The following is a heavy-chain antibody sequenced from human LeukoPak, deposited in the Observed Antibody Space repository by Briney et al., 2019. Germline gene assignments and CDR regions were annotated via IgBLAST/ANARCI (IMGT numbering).Heavy chain of an antibody. D-gene: IGHD2-2*01. Sequence: GASVKVSCKVSGYTLTQLSMHWVRQAPGKGGEWMGGFDPEDGETIYAQKFQGRVTMTEDTSTDTAYMELSSLRSEDTAVYYCATGGTSWTDEFDYWGQGTLVTVSS. CDR1: GYTLTQLS. V-gene: IGHV1-24*01. CDR3: ATGGTSWTDEFDY. CDR2: FDPEDGET. J-gene: IGHJ4*02.